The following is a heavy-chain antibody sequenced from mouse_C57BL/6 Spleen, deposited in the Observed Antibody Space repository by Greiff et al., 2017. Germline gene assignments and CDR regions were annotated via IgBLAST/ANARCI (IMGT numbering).Heavy chain of an antibody. CDR1: GYTFTSYW. V-gene: IGHV1-7*01. D-gene: IGHD2-5*01. CDR3: ASPRYSKHERYYFDD. Sequence: QVQLKESGAELAKPGASVKLSCKASGYTFTSYWMHWVKQRPGQGLEWIGYINPSSGYTKYKQKFKDKATLTADKSSSTAYMQLSSLTYEDSAVYYCASPRYSKHERYYFDDWGQGTTLTVAS. J-gene: IGHJ2*01. CDR2: INPSSGYT.